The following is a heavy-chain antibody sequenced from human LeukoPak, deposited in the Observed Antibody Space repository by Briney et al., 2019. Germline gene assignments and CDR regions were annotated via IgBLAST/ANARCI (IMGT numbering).Heavy chain of an antibody. CDR3: ARDKGYCSGGSCYYWFDP. Sequence: ASVKVSCKASGYTFKSHGISWVRQAPGQGLEWMGWISVYNGNTNYAQKFQGRVTMTTDTSTSTAYVELRSLRSDDTAVYYCARDKGYCSGGSCYYWFDPWGQGTLVTVSS. V-gene: IGHV1-18*04. J-gene: IGHJ5*02. CDR2: ISVYNGNT. D-gene: IGHD2-15*01. CDR1: GYTFKSHG.